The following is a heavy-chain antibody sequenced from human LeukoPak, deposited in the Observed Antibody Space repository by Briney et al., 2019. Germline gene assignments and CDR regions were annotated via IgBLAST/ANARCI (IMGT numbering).Heavy chain of an antibody. CDR2: ISGSGGST. CDR3: AKDESKSPNDFDY. Sequence: PGRSLRLSCAASGFTFDDYAMHWVRQAPGKGLEWVSGISGSGGSTYYADSVKGRFTISRDNSKNTLYLQMNSLRAEDTAVYYCAKDESKSPNDFDYWGQGTLVTVSS. V-gene: IGHV3-23*01. CDR1: GFTFDDYA. D-gene: IGHD1-1*01. J-gene: IGHJ4*02.